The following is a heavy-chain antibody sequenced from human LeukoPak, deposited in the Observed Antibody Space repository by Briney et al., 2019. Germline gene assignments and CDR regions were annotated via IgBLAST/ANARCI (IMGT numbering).Heavy chain of an antibody. CDR3: ARGAGANSYYYYYMDV. V-gene: IGHV3-64*01. D-gene: IGHD1-26*01. J-gene: IGHJ6*03. Sequence: GGSLRLSCAASGFTFSSYAMHWVRQAPEKGLEYVSGISNNGGDTYYANSVKGRFTISRDNSKNTLYLQVGSLRAEDMAVYYCARGAGANSYYYYYMDVWGKGTTVTISS. CDR2: ISNNGGDT. CDR1: GFTFSSYA.